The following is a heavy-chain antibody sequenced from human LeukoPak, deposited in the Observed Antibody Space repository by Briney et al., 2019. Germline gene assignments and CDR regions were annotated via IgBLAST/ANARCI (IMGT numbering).Heavy chain of an antibody. D-gene: IGHD3-10*01. CDR3: ARDPGVRGVYYNYFDP. CDR1: GFSCSSYW. J-gene: IGHJ5*02. CDR2: LNGAGTTT. V-gene: IGHV3-74*01. Sequence: GGSLRLSCAASGFSCSSYWMHWVRQAPGKGLVWVSRLNGAGTTTNYADSVRGRFTISRDNAKNTLYLQMSSLRAEDTAVYYCARDPGVRGVYYNYFDPLGQGTLVTVSS.